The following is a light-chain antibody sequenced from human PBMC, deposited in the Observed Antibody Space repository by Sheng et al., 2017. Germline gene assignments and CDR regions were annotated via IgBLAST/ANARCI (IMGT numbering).Light chain of an antibody. V-gene: IGKV3D-15*01. CDR3: QQRNQWPLT. Sequence: EIVMTQSPATLSVSPGERATISCRASQSISTNLVWYQQTPGQGPRLLIYGASTRATGTPGRFSGSGAGTGFTFTISSLEPEDVAVYYCQQRNQWPLTFGGGTKVEI. CDR1: QSISTN. J-gene: IGKJ4*01. CDR2: GAS.